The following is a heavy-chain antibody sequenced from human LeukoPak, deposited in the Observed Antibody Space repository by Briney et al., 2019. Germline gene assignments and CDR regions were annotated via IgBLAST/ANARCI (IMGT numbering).Heavy chain of an antibody. J-gene: IGHJ4*02. Sequence: ASGKVSGKASGYTFTSYDINWVRQATGQGLEWMGWMNPNSGNTGYAQKFQGRVTMTRNTSISTSYMELSSLRSEDTAVYYCARGVIAEAGTERDYWGQGTLVTVSS. CDR3: ARGVIAEAGTERDY. V-gene: IGHV1-8*01. D-gene: IGHD6-13*01. CDR2: MNPNSGNT. CDR1: GYTFTSYD.